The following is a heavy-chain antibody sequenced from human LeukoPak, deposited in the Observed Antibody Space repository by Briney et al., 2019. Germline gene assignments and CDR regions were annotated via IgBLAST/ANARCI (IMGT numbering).Heavy chain of an antibody. CDR1: GGTFSSYA. V-gene: IGHV1-69*13. CDR3: PRGGYLKYYFDY. Sequence: GASVKVSCKASGGTFSSYAISWVRQAPGQGLEWMGGIIPIFGTANYAQKFQGRVTITADESTSTAYMELSSLRSEDTAVYYCPRGGYLKYYFDYWGQGTLVTVSS. CDR2: IIPIFGTA. J-gene: IGHJ4*02. D-gene: IGHD5-12*01.